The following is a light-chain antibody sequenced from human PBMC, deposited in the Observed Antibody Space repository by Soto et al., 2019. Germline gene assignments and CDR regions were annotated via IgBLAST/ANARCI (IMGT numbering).Light chain of an antibody. J-gene: IGKJ1*01. Sequence: DIQMTQSPSTLSASVGDRVTITCRAGQSISSWLAWYQQKPGKAPKLLIYDASSLESGVPSRFSGSGSGTEFTLTISGLQPDDFATYYCQQYNSYTWTFGQGTKVDIK. V-gene: IGKV1-5*01. CDR2: DAS. CDR3: QQYNSYTWT. CDR1: QSISSW.